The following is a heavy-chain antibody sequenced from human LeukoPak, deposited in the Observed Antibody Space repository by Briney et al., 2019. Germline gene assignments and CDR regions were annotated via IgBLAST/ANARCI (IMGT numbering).Heavy chain of an antibody. CDR1: GLTFGSYT. V-gene: IGHV3-15*01. J-gene: IGHJ4*02. CDR2: IKSKTDGGTT. Sequence: GGSLRLSCTASGLTFGSYTMSWVRQAPGKGLEWVGRIKSKTDGGTTDYVAPVKGRFTISRDDSKDTLYLQMISLKTEDTAVYYCNTIIAVAGRDFDYWGQGTLVTVSS. CDR3: NTIIAVAGRDFDY. D-gene: IGHD6-19*01.